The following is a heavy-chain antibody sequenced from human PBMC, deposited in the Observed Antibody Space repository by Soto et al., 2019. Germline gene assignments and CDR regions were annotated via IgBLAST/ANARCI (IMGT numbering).Heavy chain of an antibody. CDR3: ARVYGSENYDDLY. D-gene: IGHD3-16*01. CDR2: TFYRSKWYN. CDR1: GDSVSSKIAP. J-gene: IGHJ4*02. Sequence: QVQLQQSGPGLVKPSQTLSLTCAISGDSVSSKIAPWNWIRQPPSRGLEWLGRTFYRSKWYNDYAVSVKSRITINADTAKNQFSLQLNSVTPEDTAVYYCARVYGSENYDDLYWGQGTLVTVSS. V-gene: IGHV6-1*01.